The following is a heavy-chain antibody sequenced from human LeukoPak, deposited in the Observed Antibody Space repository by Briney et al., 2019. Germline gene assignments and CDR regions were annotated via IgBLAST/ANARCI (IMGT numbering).Heavy chain of an antibody. V-gene: IGHV4-39*01. J-gene: IGHJ3*02. Sequence: PSETLSLTCTVSGASINSRDYYWGWIRQPPGQGLEWIGSIYSDGTTYYNPSLKSRVSISADTSKNHFSPWLSFVTAADMAVYYCAKHRGSFFEAFDIWGQGTAVSVSS. CDR2: IYSDGTT. CDR3: AKHRGSFFEAFDI. CDR1: GASINSRDYY. D-gene: IGHD1-26*01.